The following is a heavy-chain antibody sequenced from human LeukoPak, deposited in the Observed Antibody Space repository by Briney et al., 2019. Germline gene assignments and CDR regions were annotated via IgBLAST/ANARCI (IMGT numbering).Heavy chain of an antibody. Sequence: GGSLRLSCAASGFMLSSNWMSWVRLARGKGLEWVANIKEDGTETYYVDSVKGRFTISRDNAKNSLYLQMNSLRVEDTAVYYCAKEGRSLQTYWGQGTLVTVSS. CDR3: AKEGRSLQTY. D-gene: IGHD5-24*01. V-gene: IGHV3-7*03. J-gene: IGHJ4*02. CDR1: GFMLSSNW. CDR2: IKEDGTET.